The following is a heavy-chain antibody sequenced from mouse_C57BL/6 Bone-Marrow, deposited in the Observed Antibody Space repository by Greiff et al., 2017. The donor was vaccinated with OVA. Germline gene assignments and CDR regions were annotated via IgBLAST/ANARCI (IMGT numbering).Heavy chain of an antibody. CDR1: GFTFSDYG. D-gene: IGHD2-1*01. CDR2: ISNLAYSI. J-gene: IGHJ4*01. CDR3: ARHYYGNYSYAMDY. Sequence: EVMLVESGGGLVQPGGSLKLSCAASGFTFSDYGMAWVRQAPRKGPEWVAFISNLAYSIYYADTVTGRFTISRENAKNTLYLEMSSLRSEDTAMYYGARHYYGNYSYAMDYWGQGTSVTVSS. V-gene: IGHV5-15*01.